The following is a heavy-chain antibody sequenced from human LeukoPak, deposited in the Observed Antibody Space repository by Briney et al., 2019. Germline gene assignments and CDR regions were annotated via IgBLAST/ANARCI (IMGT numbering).Heavy chain of an antibody. CDR1: GFTFSTYW. CDR3: ARPRYCSSTNCYIDY. J-gene: IGHJ4*02. D-gene: IGHD2-2*01. CDR2: INQDGGEK. V-gene: IGHV3-7*01. Sequence: PGGSLRLSCAASGFTFSTYWMSWVRQAPGKGLEWVANINQDGGEKNYVDSVKGRFTISRDNAKNSLYLQMNSLRAEDTAVYYCARPRYCSSTNCYIDYWGQGTLVAVYS.